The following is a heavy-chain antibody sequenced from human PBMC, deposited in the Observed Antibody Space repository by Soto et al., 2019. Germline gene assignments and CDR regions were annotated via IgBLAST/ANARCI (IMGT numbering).Heavy chain of an antibody. CDR3: AKALILRYFDWLLPFHY. V-gene: IGHV3-23*01. CDR2: ISGSGGST. CDR1: GFTFSSYA. D-gene: IGHD3-9*01. Sequence: PGGSLRLSCAASGFTFSSYAMSWVRQAPGKGLEWVSAISGSGGSTYYADSVKGRFTISRDNSKNTLYLQMNSLRAEDTAVYYCAKALILRYFDWLLPFHYWGQGTLATISS. J-gene: IGHJ4*02.